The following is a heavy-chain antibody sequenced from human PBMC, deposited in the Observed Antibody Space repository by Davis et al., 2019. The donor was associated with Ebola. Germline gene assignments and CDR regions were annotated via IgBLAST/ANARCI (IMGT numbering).Heavy chain of an antibody. J-gene: IGHJ5*02. D-gene: IGHD6-13*01. Sequence: SETLSLTCAVSGGSISSGGYSWSWIRQPPGKGLEWIGYIYHSGSTYYNPSLKSRVTISADTSKNQFSLKVSSVTAADTAMYYCARRGTSSWYAGWFDPWGQGTLVTVSS. CDR2: IYHSGST. CDR1: GGSISSGGYS. CDR3: ARRGTSSWYAGWFDP. V-gene: IGHV4-30-2*05.